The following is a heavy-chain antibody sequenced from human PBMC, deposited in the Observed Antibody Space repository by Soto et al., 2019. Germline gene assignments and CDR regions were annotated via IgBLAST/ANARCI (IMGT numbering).Heavy chain of an antibody. CDR2: IKPDGSER. CDR3: ATDLNWEHY. J-gene: IGHJ4*02. CDR1: GFTFGTYW. Sequence: EVQLVESGGGLVQPGGSLRLSCEASGFTFGTYWMTWVRQPPGKGLECVADIKPDGSERYYVDSVKGRFTISRDNAKNSLYLNMNSLRAEYTAVYYCATDLNWEHYWGQGTLVTVSS. D-gene: IGHD7-27*01. V-gene: IGHV3-7*04.